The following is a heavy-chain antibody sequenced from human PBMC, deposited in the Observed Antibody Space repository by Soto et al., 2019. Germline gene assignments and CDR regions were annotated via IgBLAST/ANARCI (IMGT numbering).Heavy chain of an antibody. CDR2: ISAYNGNT. V-gene: IGHV1-18*01. CDR3: ARHCSSTSCYEGGWFDP. Sequence: QVQLVQSGAEVKKPGASVKVSCKASGYTFTSYGISWVRQAPGQGLEWMGWISAYNGNTNYAQKLQGRVTMTTDTSTSTAYMELRSLGSDDTAVYYCARHCSSTSCYEGGWFDPWGQGTLVTVSS. D-gene: IGHD2-2*01. J-gene: IGHJ5*02. CDR1: GYTFTSYG.